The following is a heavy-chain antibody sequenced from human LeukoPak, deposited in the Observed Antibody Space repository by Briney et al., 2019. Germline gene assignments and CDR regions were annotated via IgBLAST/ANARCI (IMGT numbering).Heavy chain of an antibody. CDR2: IYSDGST. V-gene: IGHV3-53*01. J-gene: IGHJ4*02. D-gene: IGHD3-22*01. CDR3: ARATYYYDSSGYRDLYFDY. Sequence: PGGSLRLSCAASEFTFSSYSMSWVRQAPGKGLEWVSIIYSDGSTYYADSVKGRSTISRDNSKSTLYLQMNSLRAEDTAVYYCARATYYYDSSGYRDLYFDYWGQGSLVTVSS. CDR1: EFTFSSYS.